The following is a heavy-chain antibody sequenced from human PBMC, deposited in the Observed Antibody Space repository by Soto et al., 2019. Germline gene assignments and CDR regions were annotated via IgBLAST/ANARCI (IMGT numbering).Heavy chain of an antibody. CDR1: GFTFSSYW. Sequence: EVQLVESGGGLVQPGGSLRLSCAASGFTFSSYWMHWVRQAPGKGLVWVSRINSDGSSTSYADSVKGRFTISRDNAKNTLYLQMTRLRAEDTAVYYSARGGSLTWYFDLWGRGTLVTVSS. CDR3: ARGGSLTWYFDL. J-gene: IGHJ2*01. D-gene: IGHD1-26*01. CDR2: INSDGSST. V-gene: IGHV3-74*01.